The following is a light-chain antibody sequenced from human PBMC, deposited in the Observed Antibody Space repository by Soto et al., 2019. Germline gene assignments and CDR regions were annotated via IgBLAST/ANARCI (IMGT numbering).Light chain of an antibody. Sequence: QSALTQPPSASGSPGQSVTISCTGTGSDIGAYDYVSWFQQHPGKAPKLIIYLVSKRPSGVPDRFSGSKSGNTASLTVSGLQAEDEADYYCSSYVVSYNWVFGGGTKLTVL. CDR3: SSYVVSYNWV. J-gene: IGLJ3*02. CDR1: GSDIGAYDY. V-gene: IGLV2-8*01. CDR2: LVS.